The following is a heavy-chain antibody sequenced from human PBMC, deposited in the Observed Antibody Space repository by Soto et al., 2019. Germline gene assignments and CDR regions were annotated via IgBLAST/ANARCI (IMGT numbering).Heavy chain of an antibody. CDR2: ISGSGGST. V-gene: IGHV3-23*01. J-gene: IGHJ4*02. CDR3: AKDERGSSGPTGY. D-gene: IGHD6-19*01. CDR1: GFTFSSYA. Sequence: EVQLLESGGGLVQPGGSLRLSCAASGFTFSSYAMSWVHQAPGKGLEWVSAISGSGGSTYYADSVKGRFTISRDNSKNTLYLQMNSLRAEDTAVYYCAKDERGSSGPTGYWGQGTLVTVSS.